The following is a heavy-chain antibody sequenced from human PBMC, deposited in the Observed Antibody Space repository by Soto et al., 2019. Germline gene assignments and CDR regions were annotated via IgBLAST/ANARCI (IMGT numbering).Heavy chain of an antibody. J-gene: IGHJ3*02. D-gene: IGHD3-9*01. CDR1: GYSFTSYW. V-gene: IGHV5-51*01. CDR2: IYPGDSDT. Sequence: HGESLKISCKGSGYSFTSYWIGWVRQMPGKGLEWMGIIYPGDSDTRYSPSFQGQVTISADKSISTAYLQWSSLKASDTAMYYCARRSTYYDILTGYSLDAFDIWGQGTMVTVSS. CDR3: ARRSTYYDILTGYSLDAFDI.